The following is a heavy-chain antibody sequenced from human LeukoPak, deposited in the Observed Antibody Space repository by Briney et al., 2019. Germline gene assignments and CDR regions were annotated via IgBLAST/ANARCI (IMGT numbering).Heavy chain of an antibody. D-gene: IGHD3-3*01. CDR3: AGGITIFGVIIIANWFDP. J-gene: IGHJ5*02. CDR1: GYSISSGYH. CDR2: IYHSGST. Sequence: PSETLSLTCAVSGYSISSGYHWGWIRQPPGKGLEWIGSIYHSGSTYYSPSLKSRVTISLDTSKNQFSLKLSSVTAADTAVYYCAGGITIFGVIIIANWFDPWGQGTLVTVSS. V-gene: IGHV4-38-2*01.